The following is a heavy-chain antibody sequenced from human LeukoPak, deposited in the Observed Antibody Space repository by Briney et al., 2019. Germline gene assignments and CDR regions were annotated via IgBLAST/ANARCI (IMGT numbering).Heavy chain of an antibody. J-gene: IGHJ4*02. D-gene: IGHD3-10*01. V-gene: IGHV1-46*01. CDR3: ARGPGTNIDY. Sequence: SVKVSCKASGYTFTSYYVHWVRQAPGPGVEWMGMINPSGGSTTYSQKFQGRITMARGTSTSTVYMEVSSLRSEDTAVYYCARGPGTNIDYWGQGTLVTVSS. CDR1: GYTFTSYY. CDR2: INPSGGST.